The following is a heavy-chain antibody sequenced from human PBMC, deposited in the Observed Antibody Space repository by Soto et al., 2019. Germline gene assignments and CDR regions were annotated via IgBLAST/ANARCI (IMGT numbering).Heavy chain of an antibody. J-gene: IGHJ4*02. CDR2: ISSGGDNT. CDR1: GFTFRNYA. CDR3: AKVQREHRNYGGGYVSDY. D-gene: IGHD4-4*01. Sequence: EVQLLESGGDLVQPGGSLRLSCAASGFTFRNYAMTWVRQAPGKGLEWVSSISSGGDNTWYADSVKGRFTISRDNSRDTLDLHMNTLRGDDTAIFDCAKVQREHRNYGGGYVSDYWGQGTLVTVSS. V-gene: IGHV3-23*01.